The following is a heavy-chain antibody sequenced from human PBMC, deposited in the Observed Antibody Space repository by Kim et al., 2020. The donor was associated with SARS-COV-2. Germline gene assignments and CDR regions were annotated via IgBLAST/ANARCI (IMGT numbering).Heavy chain of an antibody. J-gene: IGHJ6*01. D-gene: IGHD6-19*01. CDR3: AKEGSASSGWNTYYYYG. Sequence: GGSLRLSCAASGFTFSSYGMHWVRQAPGKGLEWVAVISYDGSNKYYADSVKGRFTISRDNSKNTLYLQMNSLRAEDTAVYYCAKEGSASSGWNTYYYYG. V-gene: IGHV3-30*18. CDR1: GFTFSSYG. CDR2: ISYDGSNK.